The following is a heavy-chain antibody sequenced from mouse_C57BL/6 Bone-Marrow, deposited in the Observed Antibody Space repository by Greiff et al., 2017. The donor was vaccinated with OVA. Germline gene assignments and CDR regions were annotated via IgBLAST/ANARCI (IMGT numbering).Heavy chain of an antibody. CDR2: INPSTGGT. CDR3: ARTHYYGSYYYAMDY. D-gene: IGHD1-1*01. Sequence: EVQLQESGPELLKPGASVKISCKASGYSFTGYYMNWVKQSPEKSLEWIGEINPSTGGTTYNQKFKAKATLTVDKSSSTAYMQLKSLTSEDSAVYYCARTHYYGSYYYAMDYWGQGTSVTVSS. J-gene: IGHJ4*01. CDR1: GYSFTGYY. V-gene: IGHV1-42*01.